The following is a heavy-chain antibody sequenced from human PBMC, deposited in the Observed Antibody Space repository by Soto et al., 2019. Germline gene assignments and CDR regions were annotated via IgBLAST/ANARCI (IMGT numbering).Heavy chain of an antibody. CDR2: ISSSSSYI. V-gene: IGHV3-21*01. J-gene: IGHJ6*02. CDR3: ARDEVTMVRGLEYYYGMDV. Sequence: GGSLRLSCAASGFTFSSYSMNWVRQAPGKGLEWVSSISSSSSYIYYADSVKGRFTISRDNAKNSLYLQMNSLRAEDTAVYYCARDEVTMVRGLEYYYGMDVWGQGTTVTVSS. D-gene: IGHD3-10*01. CDR1: GFTFSSYS.